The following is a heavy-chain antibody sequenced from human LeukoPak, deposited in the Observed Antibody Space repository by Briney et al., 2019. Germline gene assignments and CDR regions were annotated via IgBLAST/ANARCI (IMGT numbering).Heavy chain of an antibody. CDR2: ISANNGET. CDR3: ARDACVSCGGDCCHDP. V-gene: IGHV1-18*01. D-gene: IGHD2-21*02. CDR1: GYTFTNYG. Sequence: ASVKVSCKASGYTFTNYGISWVRQALGQGLEWMAWISANNGETWYAQKFQGRVILTTDTSTTTAYMDLRNLRSDDTAVYYCARDACVSCGGDCCHDPWGQGTLVTVSS. J-gene: IGHJ5*02.